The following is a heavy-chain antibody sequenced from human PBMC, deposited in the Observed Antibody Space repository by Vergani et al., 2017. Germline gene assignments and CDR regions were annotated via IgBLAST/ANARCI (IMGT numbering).Heavy chain of an antibody. V-gene: IGHV3-21*01. D-gene: IGHD2-2*01. CDR1: GFTFSSYS. CDR3: ARGGRVRVVVPAATRGKHLYYYYYYMDV. J-gene: IGHJ6*03. Sequence: EVQLVESGGGLVKPGGSLRLSCAASGFTFSSYSMNWVRQAPGKGLEWVSSISSSSSYIYYADSVKGRFTISRDNAKNSLYLQMNSLRAEDTAVYYCARGGRVRVVVPAATRGKHLYYYYYYMDVWGKGTTVTVSS. CDR2: ISSSSSYI.